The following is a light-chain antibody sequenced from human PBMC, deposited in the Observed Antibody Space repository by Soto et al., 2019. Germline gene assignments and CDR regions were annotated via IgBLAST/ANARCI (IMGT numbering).Light chain of an antibody. CDR2: EVS. J-gene: IGLJ1*01. CDR1: SSDVGAYTY. CDR3: SSYAGSNNFDV. V-gene: IGLV2-8*01. Sequence: QSVLTQPPSASGSPGQSVTISCTGTSSDVGAYTYVSWYQQHPGKAPKLMIYEVSKRPSGVPDRFSGSKSGNTASLTVSGLQAEDEADYYCSSYAGSNNFDVFGTGTKLTVL.